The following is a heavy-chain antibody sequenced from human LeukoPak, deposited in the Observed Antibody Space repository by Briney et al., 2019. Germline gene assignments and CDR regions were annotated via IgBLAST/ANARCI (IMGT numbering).Heavy chain of an antibody. D-gene: IGHD2-2*02. CDR1: GFTFSSYW. Sequence: PGGSLRLSCAASGFTFSSYWMSWVRQAPGKGLEWVANIKQDGSEKNYVDSVKGRFTISRDNAKNSSYLQMNSLRAEDTAVYYCARDGCSSTSCYNVPPVDYWGQGTLVTVSS. V-gene: IGHV3-7*01. CDR3: ARDGCSSTSCYNVPPVDY. CDR2: IKQDGSEK. J-gene: IGHJ4*02.